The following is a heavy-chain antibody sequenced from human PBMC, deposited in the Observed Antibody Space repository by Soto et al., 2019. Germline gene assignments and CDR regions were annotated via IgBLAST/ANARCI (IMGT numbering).Heavy chain of an antibody. CDR2: ISVSGGT. V-gene: IGHV3-23*01. Sequence: VQLFDSGGGLVPPGVSLRLSCAASGFPFSSHAMSWVRQAPGKGLEWVSSISVSGGTYYADSVKGRFTISRDNSKSTLFLQMSSLRAEDTAVYYCAKDYYFDYWGQGTLVTVSS. CDR1: GFPFSSHA. CDR3: AKDYYFDY. J-gene: IGHJ4*02.